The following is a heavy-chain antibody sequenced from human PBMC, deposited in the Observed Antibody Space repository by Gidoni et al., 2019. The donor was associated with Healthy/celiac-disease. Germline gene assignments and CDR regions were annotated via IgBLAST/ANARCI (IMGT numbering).Heavy chain of an antibody. Sequence: GRFTISRDNSKNTLYLQMNSLRAEDTAVYYCATLGDIVVVPAATWGQGTLVTVSS. D-gene: IGHD2-2*01. V-gene: IGHV3-30*03. CDR3: ATLGDIVVVPAAT. J-gene: IGHJ4*02.